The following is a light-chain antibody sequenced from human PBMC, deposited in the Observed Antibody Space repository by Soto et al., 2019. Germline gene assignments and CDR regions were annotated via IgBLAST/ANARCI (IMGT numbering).Light chain of an antibody. V-gene: IGKV1-5*03. CDR1: QSISVW. CDR3: QQYNSYSFWT. CDR2: KAS. J-gene: IGKJ1*01. Sequence: DIQMTQSPSTLSASVGDRVTITCRASQSISVWLAWYQQKAGKAPNLLIYKASRLESGVPSRFSGSGSETEFTLTISGLQPGDSATYYCQQYNSYSFWTFGQGTKVDIK.